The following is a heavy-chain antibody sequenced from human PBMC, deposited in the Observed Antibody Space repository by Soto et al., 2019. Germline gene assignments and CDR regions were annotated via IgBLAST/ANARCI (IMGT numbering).Heavy chain of an antibody. J-gene: IGHJ6*02. Sequence: PSETLSLTCTVSGGSISSGGYYWSWIRQHPGKGLEWIGYIYYSGSTYYNPSLKSRVTISVDTSKNQFSLKLSSVTAADTAVYYCARDEASIWGHGMDVWGQGTTVTVSS. CDR1: GGSISSGGYY. CDR2: IYYSGST. V-gene: IGHV4-31*03. D-gene: IGHD3-16*01. CDR3: ARDEASIWGHGMDV.